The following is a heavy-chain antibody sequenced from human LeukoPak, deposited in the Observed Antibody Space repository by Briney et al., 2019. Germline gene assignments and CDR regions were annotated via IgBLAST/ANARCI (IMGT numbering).Heavy chain of an antibody. CDR2: INSNSGCT. D-gene: IGHD3-3*02. V-gene: IGHV1-2*02. CDR1: GYTFTGYY. Sequence: GASVKVSCKASGYTFTGYYMHWVRQAPGQGLEWMGWINSNSGCTNYVQKFQGRVTMTRDTSISTAYMELSRLRSDDTAVYYCARDISRAFFRRQPVGSIWFDPWGQGTLVTVSS. J-gene: IGHJ5*02. CDR3: ARDISRAFFRRQPVGSIWFDP.